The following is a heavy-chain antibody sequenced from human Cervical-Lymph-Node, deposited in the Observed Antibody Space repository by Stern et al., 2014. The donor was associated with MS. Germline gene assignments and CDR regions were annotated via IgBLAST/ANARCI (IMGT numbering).Heavy chain of an antibody. CDR3: AKVQSLGWQQLVLGSVPGYAEYFQH. D-gene: IGHD6-13*01. CDR1: GFTFSSYA. J-gene: IGHJ1*01. Sequence: EVQLVESGGGLVQPGGSLRLSCAASGFTFSSYAMSWVRQAPGKGLEWVSAISGSGGSTSYADSVKGRFTISRDNSKNTLYLQMNSLRAEDTAVYYCAKVQSLGWQQLVLGSVPGYAEYFQHWGQGTLVTVSS. CDR2: ISGSGGST. V-gene: IGHV3-23*04.